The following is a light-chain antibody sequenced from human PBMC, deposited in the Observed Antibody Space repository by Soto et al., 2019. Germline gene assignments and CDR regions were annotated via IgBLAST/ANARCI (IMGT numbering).Light chain of an antibody. CDR1: SSNIGSNY. Sequence: QLVLTQPPSVSGTPGQRVTISCSGSSSNIGSNYVYWYQQLPGTAPKLLIYRNNQRPSGVPDRFSGSKSGTSASLAISGLRSEDEADYYCAAWDDSLSGPVFGGGTKLTVL. V-gene: IGLV1-47*01. J-gene: IGLJ2*01. CDR3: AAWDDSLSGPV. CDR2: RNN.